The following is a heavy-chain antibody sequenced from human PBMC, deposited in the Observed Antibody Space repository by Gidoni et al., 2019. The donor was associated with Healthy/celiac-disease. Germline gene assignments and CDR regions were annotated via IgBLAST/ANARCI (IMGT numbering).Heavy chain of an antibody. D-gene: IGHD3-10*01. CDR2: IIPIFGTA. J-gene: IGHJ6*03. CDR1: GGTFSSYA. CDR3: ASISGSEYYYYYYMDV. V-gene: IGHV1-69*01. Sequence: QVQLVHSGAAVKKPGSSVKVSCKASGGTFSSYAISWVRQAPGQGLEWMGGIIPIFGTANYAQKFQGKVTITADESTSTAYMELSSLRSEDTAVYYCASISGSEYYYYYYMDVWGKETTVTVSS.